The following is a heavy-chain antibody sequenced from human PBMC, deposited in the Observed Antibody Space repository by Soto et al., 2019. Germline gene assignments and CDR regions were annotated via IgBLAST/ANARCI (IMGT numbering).Heavy chain of an antibody. J-gene: IGHJ4*02. Sequence: GPLRLVAAAPGFTLSGYAVIWVRQATGKGLEWVSAISGSGGSTDYVDSVKGRFTISRDNSKNTLFLQMTSLRAEDTAVYYCATLQAYSYGPRADCGDWGQGTLVNVSA. V-gene: IGHV3-23*01. D-gene: IGHD5-18*01. CDR2: ISGSGGST. CDR1: GFTLSGYA. CDR3: ATLQAYSYGPRADCGD.